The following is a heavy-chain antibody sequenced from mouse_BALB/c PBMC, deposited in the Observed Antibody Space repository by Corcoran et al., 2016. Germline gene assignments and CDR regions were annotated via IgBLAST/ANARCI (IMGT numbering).Heavy chain of an antibody. V-gene: IGHV1-26*01. CDR3: ARYYGSSYDY. CDR1: GYSFTGYY. D-gene: IGHD1-1*01. CDR2: INPYNGAT. J-gene: IGHJ2*01. Sequence: EVQLPQSGPELVKPGASVKISCKASGYSFTGYYMHWVKQSHVKSLEWIGRINPYNGATSYNQNFKDKASLTVDKSSSTAYMELHSLTSEDSAVYYCARYYGSSYDYWGQGTTLTVSS.